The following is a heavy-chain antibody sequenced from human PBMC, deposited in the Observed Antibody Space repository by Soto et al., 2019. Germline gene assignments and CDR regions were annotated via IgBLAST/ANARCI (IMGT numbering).Heavy chain of an antibody. CDR1: GFTFSSYA. Sequence: GGSLRLSCAASGFTFSSYAMSWVRQAPGKGLEWVSAVSRGGVDTYYADSVKGRFTISRDNSKNTLYLQMSGLRAEDTAIYYCAKGSSYNRDPLDYWGQGTLVTVSS. D-gene: IGHD3-10*01. CDR3: AKGSSYNRDPLDY. V-gene: IGHV3-23*01. CDR2: VSRGGVDT. J-gene: IGHJ4*02.